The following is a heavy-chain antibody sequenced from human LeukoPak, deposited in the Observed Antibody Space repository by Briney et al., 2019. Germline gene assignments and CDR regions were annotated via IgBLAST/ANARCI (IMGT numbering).Heavy chain of an antibody. D-gene: IGHD3-22*01. CDR1: GGSFSGYY. CDR2: INHSGST. CDR3: ASLYYYDSSGYPAAYNWFDP. V-gene: IGHV4-34*01. J-gene: IGHJ5*02. Sequence: SETLSLTCAVYGGSFSGYYWSWIRQPPGKGLEWIGEINHSGSTNYNPSLRSRVTISVDTSKNQFSLKLSSVTAADTAVYYCASLYYYDSSGYPAAYNWFDPWGQGTLVTVSS.